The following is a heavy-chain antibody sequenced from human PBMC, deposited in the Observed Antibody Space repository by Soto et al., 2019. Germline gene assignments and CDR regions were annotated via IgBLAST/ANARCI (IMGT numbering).Heavy chain of an antibody. CDR2: LNPDTGNT. Sequence: QVQLVQSGAELTKPGASVNISCTASGFTFSDNLINWVRQVPGQGLEWMGWLNPDTGNTRSSETFQGRVTIARHPSASIAYLELSGLENEDTALYFCARDIQSVGPRANDAFDVGGQGTMITVSS. CDR3: ARDIQSVGPRANDAFDV. V-gene: IGHV1-3*01. D-gene: IGHD5-18*01. J-gene: IGHJ3*01. CDR1: GFTFSDNL.